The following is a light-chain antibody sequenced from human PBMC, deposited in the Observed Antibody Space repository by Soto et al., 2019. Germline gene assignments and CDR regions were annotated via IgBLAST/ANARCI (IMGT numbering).Light chain of an antibody. CDR3: QQYNSYPIT. CDR1: QSISSW. CDR2: DAS. Sequence: DIQMTQSPSTLSASVGDRVTITCRASQSISSWLAWYQQKPGKAPKLLIYDASSLESGVPSRFSGSGSGTEFTLTISSLQPDEFATYYCQQYNSYPITFGQGTRLEIK. J-gene: IGKJ5*01. V-gene: IGKV1-5*01.